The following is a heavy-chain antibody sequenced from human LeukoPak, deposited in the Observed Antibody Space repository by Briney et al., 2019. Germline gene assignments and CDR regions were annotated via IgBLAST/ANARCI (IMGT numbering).Heavy chain of an antibody. D-gene: IGHD4-11*01. CDR3: ARGRVSSSTWYSTYYYYFYMDV. CDR2: VDHTGST. CDR1: DDSITMYY. V-gene: IGHV4-59*01. Sequence: SETLSLTCTVSDDSITMYYWTWIRQPPGKGLEWIGYVDHTGSTKFNPSLNGRVSISRDTSKNLFSLRPRSVTAADTAVYFCARGRVSSSTWYSTYYYYFYMDVWGKGTTVTVSS. J-gene: IGHJ6*03.